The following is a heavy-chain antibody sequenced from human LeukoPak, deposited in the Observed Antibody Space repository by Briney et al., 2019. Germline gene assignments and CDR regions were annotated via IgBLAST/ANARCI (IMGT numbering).Heavy chain of an antibody. Sequence: ASVKVSCKASGYTFTSYAMHWVRQALGQRLEWMGWINAANGNTKYSQNFQGRVTITGDTSASTAYMELSSLRSEDTAVYYCAGDSSGYLFDYWGQGTLVTVSS. V-gene: IGHV1-3*01. CDR2: INAANGNT. CDR3: AGDSSGYLFDY. J-gene: IGHJ4*02. CDR1: GYTFTSYA. D-gene: IGHD3-22*01.